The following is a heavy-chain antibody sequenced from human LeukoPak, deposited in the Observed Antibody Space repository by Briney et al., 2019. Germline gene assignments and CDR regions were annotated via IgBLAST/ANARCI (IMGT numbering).Heavy chain of an antibody. V-gene: IGHV3-7*01. CDR1: GFNFSSYL. Sequence: GGSLSLSCSASGFNFSSYLMSWVRQAPGKGLAWVANIKQDGSEKYSVDSVKGRFTISRDNAKNSLSLQMNSLRAEDTAVYYCARMDIGLVRDWGQGTLVTVSS. D-gene: IGHD3-10*01. J-gene: IGHJ4*02. CDR3: ARMDIGLVRD. CDR2: IKQDGSEK.